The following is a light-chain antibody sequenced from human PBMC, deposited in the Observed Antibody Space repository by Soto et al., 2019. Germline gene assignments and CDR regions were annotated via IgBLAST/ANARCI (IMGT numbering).Light chain of an antibody. Sequence: IVLTQSPGTLSLSPGERATLSCRASQSVSNNYLAWYQQKPGQAPRLLIYGASTRASGIPARFRGSGSGTEFTLTISSLQSEDFAVYYCQQYDDWPPWTFGPGTKVDNK. J-gene: IGKJ1*01. CDR3: QQYDDWPPWT. CDR2: GAS. V-gene: IGKV3-15*01. CDR1: QSVSNN.